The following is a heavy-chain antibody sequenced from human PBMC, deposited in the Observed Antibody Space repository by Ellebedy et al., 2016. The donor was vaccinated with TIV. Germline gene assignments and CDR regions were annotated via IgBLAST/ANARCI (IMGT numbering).Heavy chain of an antibody. CDR3: ARDLDDSSGYYYPMTDY. J-gene: IGHJ4*02. D-gene: IGHD3-22*01. Sequence: GESLKISCAASGFTFSSYSMNWVRQAAGKGLAWVSSISTSSSYIYYADSVKGRFTISRDNAKNSLYLQMNSLRAEETAAYYCARDLDDSSGYYYPMTDYWGQGTLVTVSS. CDR2: ISTSSSYI. CDR1: GFTFSSYS. V-gene: IGHV3-21*01.